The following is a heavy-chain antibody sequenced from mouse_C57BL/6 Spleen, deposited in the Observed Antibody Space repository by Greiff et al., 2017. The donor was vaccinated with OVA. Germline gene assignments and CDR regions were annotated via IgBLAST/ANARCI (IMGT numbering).Heavy chain of an antibody. V-gene: IGHV3-6*01. CDR1: GYSITSGYY. Sequence: EVKLMESGPGLVKPSQSLSLTCSVTGYSITSGYYWNWIRQFPGNKLEWMGYISYDGSNNYNPSLKNRISITRDTSKNQFFLKLNSVTTEDTATYYCARLQTAQATFAYWGQGTLVTVSA. D-gene: IGHD3-2*02. J-gene: IGHJ3*01. CDR3: ARLQTAQATFAY. CDR2: ISYDGSN.